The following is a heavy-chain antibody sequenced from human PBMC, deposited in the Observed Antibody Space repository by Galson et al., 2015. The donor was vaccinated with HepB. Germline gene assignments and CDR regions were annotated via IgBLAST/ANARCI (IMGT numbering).Heavy chain of an antibody. Sequence: SLRLSCAASGFSFSSFGMHWVRQAPDKGLEWVAIISANSAGKYYADSVKGRFTISRDNSKNTLYLQMNSLRAEDTAVYYCARDFVVSLSFWGQGTLVTVSS. J-gene: IGHJ4*02. CDR2: ISANSAGK. D-gene: IGHD3-16*01. CDR3: ARDFVVSLSF. CDR1: GFSFSSFG. V-gene: IGHV3-30*03.